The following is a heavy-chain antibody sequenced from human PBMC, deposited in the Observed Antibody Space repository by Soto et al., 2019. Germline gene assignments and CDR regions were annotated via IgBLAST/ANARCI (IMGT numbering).Heavy chain of an antibody. CDR2: INAGNGNT. CDR3: GKGKGCYCRGGCWYYLDY. Sequence: TSVKVSCKASGYTFTGYALHWVRQAHEQRLEWMGWINAGNGNTKYSQKFQGRFTITRDTSARTAYMELSTLRSEDTGVYYCGKGKGCYCRGGCWYYLDYGGQVT. D-gene: IGHD2-15*01. CDR1: GYTFTGYA. J-gene: IGHJ4*02. V-gene: IGHV1-3*01.